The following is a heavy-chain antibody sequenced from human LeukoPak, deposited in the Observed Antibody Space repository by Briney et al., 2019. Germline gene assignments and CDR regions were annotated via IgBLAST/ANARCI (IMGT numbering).Heavy chain of an antibody. J-gene: IGHJ4*02. D-gene: IGHD6-19*01. V-gene: IGHV4-59*01. CDR1: GGSLNNYY. CDR3: AGAKIGVAGFFDN. Sequence: LETLSLTCTVSGGSLNNYYWSWIRQAPGKGLEWIGYIYYKGNTNYNPSLKSRVTMSVDTSKNQFSLKLTSVTAADTAVYYCAGAKIGVAGFFDNWGQGTLVTVSS. CDR2: IYYKGNT.